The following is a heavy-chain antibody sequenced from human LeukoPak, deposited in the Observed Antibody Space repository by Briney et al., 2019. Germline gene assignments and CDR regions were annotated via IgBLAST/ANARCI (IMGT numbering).Heavy chain of an antibody. CDR2: ISYDGSNK. D-gene: IGHD3-3*01. J-gene: IGHJ4*02. V-gene: IGHV3-30-3*01. CDR1: GFTFSSYA. Sequence: PGGSLRLSCAASGFTFSSYAMHWVRQAPGKGLEWVAVISYDGSNKYYADSVKGRFTIPRDNSKNTLYLQMNSLRAEDTAVYYCARGLYDFWSGYYAWGQGTLVTVSS. CDR3: ARGLYDFWSGYYA.